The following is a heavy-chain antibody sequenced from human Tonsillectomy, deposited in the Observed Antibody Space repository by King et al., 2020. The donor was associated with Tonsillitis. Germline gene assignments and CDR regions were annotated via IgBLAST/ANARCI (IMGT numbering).Heavy chain of an antibody. V-gene: IGHV1-18*04. J-gene: IGHJ4*02. CDR2: ISAYNGNK. Sequence: VQLVQSGAEVKKPGASVKVSCKASGYTFSSYGISWVRQAPGQGLEWMGWISAYNGNKKYVQKIQGRATMTTDTSTSTAYMELRSLRTDDTAVYYCARDGGGGCNHAFAYWGQRTLVSVSS. CDR3: ARDGGGGCNHAFAY. CDR1: GYTFSSYG. D-gene: IGHD5-24*01.